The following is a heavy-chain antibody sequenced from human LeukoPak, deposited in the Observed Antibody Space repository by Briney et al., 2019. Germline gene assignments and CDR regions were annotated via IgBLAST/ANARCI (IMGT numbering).Heavy chain of an antibody. CDR3: ARDSLLGTTVVTPWSCLPDY. Sequence: GGSLRLSCDASECIFSDYDMNWVRQAPGKGLEWVSSISSSSSYIYYADSVKGRFTNSRDNAKNSLYLQMNSLRAEATAVYYCARDSLLGTTVVTPWSCLPDYWGQGTLVTVSS. CDR2: ISSSSSYI. D-gene: IGHD4-23*01. V-gene: IGHV3-21*01. CDR1: ECIFSDYD. J-gene: IGHJ4*02.